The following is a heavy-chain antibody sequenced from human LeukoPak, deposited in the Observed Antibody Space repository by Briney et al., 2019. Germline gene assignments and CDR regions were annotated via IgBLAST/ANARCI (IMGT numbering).Heavy chain of an antibody. J-gene: IGHJ4*02. D-gene: IGHD3-3*01. Sequence: SVKVSCKASGGTFSSYDISWVRQAPGQGLEWMGGIIPICGTANYAQKFQGRVTITADESTSTAYMELSSLRSEDTAVHYCARGRFLEWLLYHPTFDYWGQGTLVTVSS. CDR1: GGTFSSYD. CDR3: ARGRFLEWLLYHPTFDY. CDR2: IIPICGTA. V-gene: IGHV1-69*13.